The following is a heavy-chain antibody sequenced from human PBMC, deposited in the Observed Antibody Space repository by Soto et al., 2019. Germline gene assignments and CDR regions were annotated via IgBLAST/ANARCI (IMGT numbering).Heavy chain of an antibody. CDR1: GYTFTSYD. CDR3: ARGPFSLGEVSLYRFIY. D-gene: IGHD3-16*02. V-gene: IGHV1-8*01. J-gene: IGHJ4*02. Sequence: QVQLVQSGAEVKKPGASVKVSCKASGYTFTSYDINWVRQATGQGLEWMGWMNPNSGNTGYAHKFQGRVTMTRNTSISKAYMEMSSLRYEDTAVYYCARGPFSLGEVSLYRFIYWGQGNLVTVSS. CDR2: MNPNSGNT.